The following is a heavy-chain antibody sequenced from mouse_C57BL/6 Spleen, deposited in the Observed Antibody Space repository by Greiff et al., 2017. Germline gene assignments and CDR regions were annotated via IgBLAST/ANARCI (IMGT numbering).Heavy chain of an antibody. CDR2: IDPADGAT. CDR1: GFHIKDYY. J-gene: IGHJ3*01. V-gene: IGHV14-1*01. D-gene: IGHD2-4*01. Sequence: EVQLQQSGAELVRPGASVKLSCTASGFHIKDYYMHCVKQRPEPGLEWIGRIDPADGATEYAPTFQGQATMSADTSSNTAYLQLSSLTSEDTAVYYCTTYYYEYDGVAYWGQGTLVTVAA. CDR3: TTYYYEYDGVAY.